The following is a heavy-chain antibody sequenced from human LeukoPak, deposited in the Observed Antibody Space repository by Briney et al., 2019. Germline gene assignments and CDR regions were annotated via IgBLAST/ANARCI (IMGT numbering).Heavy chain of an antibody. CDR2: INAGNGST. J-gene: IGHJ4*02. V-gene: IGHV1-3*01. CDR3: ARGHYGSGSYDY. Sequence: GASVKVSCKASGYTFASYAMHWVRQAPGQRLEWMGWINAGNGSTKYSQKFQGRVTITRDTSASTAYMELSSLRSEDTAVYYCARGHYGSGSYDYWGQGTLVTVSS. D-gene: IGHD3-10*01. CDR1: GYTFASYA.